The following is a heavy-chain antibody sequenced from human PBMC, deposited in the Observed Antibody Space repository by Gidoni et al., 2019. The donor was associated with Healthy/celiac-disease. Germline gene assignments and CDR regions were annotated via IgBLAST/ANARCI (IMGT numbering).Heavy chain of an antibody. CDR3: ARESSSEGSRTPEVPFDP. J-gene: IGHJ5*02. D-gene: IGHD2-2*01. Sequence: QVQLVESGGGVVQPGRSLRLSCAASGFTFSSYGMHWVRQAPGKGLEWVAVIWYDGSNKYYADSVKGRFTISRDNSKNTLYLQMNSLRAEDTAVYYCARESSSEGSRTPEVPFDPWGQGTLVTVSS. CDR1: GFTFSSYG. CDR2: IWYDGSNK. V-gene: IGHV3-33*01.